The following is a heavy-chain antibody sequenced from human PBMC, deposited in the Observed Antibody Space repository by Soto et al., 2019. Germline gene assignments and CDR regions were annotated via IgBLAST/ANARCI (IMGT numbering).Heavy chain of an antibody. D-gene: IGHD6-13*01. J-gene: IGHJ1*01. V-gene: IGHV3-48*01. CDR1: GFTVSSYR. CDR2: ISSSSTTI. Sequence: GGSLRLSCAASGFTVSSYRMNWVRQAPGKGLEWVSYISSSSTTIYYADSVKGRFTISRDNAKNSLYLQMNSLRAEDTAVYYCARDLGSSWYPEYFQHSGQGTLVTVSS. CDR3: ARDLGSSWYPEYFQH.